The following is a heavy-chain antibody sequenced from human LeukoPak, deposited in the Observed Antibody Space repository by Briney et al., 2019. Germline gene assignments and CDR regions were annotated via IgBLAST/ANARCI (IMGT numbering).Heavy chain of an antibody. CDR1: GFTFSDYY. CDR3: ARGYNWNYGYYFDY. J-gene: IGHJ4*02. Sequence: GGSLRLSCAASGFTFSDYYISWIRQAPGKALEWVSYVSSGSSTTYYADSVKGRFTVSRDNGKRSLYLHMNSLRAEDTAVYYCARGYNWNYGYYFDYWGQGTLVTVSS. D-gene: IGHD1-7*01. CDR2: VSSGSSTT. V-gene: IGHV3-11*04.